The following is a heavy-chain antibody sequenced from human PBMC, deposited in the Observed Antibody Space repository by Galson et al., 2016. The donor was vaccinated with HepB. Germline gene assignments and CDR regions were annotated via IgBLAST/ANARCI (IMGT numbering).Heavy chain of an antibody. CDR2: IYHSGTT. D-gene: IGHD6-19*01. CDR1: GGSLSSRDW. CDR3: AREIAVAGHLYY. Sequence: SETLSLTCAVSGGSLSSRDWWSWVRQPPGKGLQWIGEIYHSGTTNYNPSLKSRVTISADKPKNQSALKPSSLTAADTAVYYCAREIAVAGHLYYWGQGTLVTVSS. J-gene: IGHJ4*02. V-gene: IGHV4-4*02.